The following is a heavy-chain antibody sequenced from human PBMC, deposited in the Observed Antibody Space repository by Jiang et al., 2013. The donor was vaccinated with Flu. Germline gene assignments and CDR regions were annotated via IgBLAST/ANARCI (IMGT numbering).Heavy chain of an antibody. Sequence: TISRDNSKNTLYLQMSSLRSEDTAVYYCARGRGPFDYWGQGTLVTVSS. J-gene: IGHJ4*02. V-gene: IGHV3-30*15. CDR3: ARGRGPFDY.